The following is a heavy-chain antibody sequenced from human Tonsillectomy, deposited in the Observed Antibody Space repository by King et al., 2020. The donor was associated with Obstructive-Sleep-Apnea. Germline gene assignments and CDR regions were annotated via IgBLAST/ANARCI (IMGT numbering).Heavy chain of an antibody. CDR3: ARDMSAYDSTSPAY. Sequence: VQLVESGAEVKKPGASVKVSCKAYGYTFTGYYIHWVRQAPGQGLEWMGCISPNSGATKYAQKFQDRVTMTRDTSISTAYMDLSRLRSDDTAIYYCARDMSAYDSTSPAYWGQGTLVTVSS. V-gene: IGHV1-2*02. J-gene: IGHJ4*02. CDR1: GYTFTGYY. D-gene: IGHD3-10*01. CDR2: ISPNSGAT.